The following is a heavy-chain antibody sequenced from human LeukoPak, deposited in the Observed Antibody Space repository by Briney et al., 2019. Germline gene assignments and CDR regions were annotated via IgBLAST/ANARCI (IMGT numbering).Heavy chain of an antibody. J-gene: IGHJ6*02. V-gene: IGHV3-7*05. CDR1: GFTFSDYW. D-gene: IGHD1-26*01. Sequence: GGSLRLSCAASGFTFSDYWMTWVRQAPGKGLEWVANIKQDGSDKYYVDSVKGRFTISRDNAKNSLYLQMNSLRAEDTAVYYCARDPVGPYGMDVWGQGTTVTVSS. CDR2: IKQDGSDK. CDR3: ARDPVGPYGMDV.